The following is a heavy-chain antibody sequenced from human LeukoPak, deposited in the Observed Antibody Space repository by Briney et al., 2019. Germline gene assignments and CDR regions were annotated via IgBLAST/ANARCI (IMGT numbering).Heavy chain of an antibody. CDR3: ARDSGTTGEVKFDP. CDR2: IYTSGTI. D-gene: IGHD3-10*01. Sequence: SETLSLTCTVSVDSINLYYWSWMPHPAGTALEGLRRIYTSGTITYNPPLKSRVTMPVDTPKNQFSLKLSSVPAADTAVYYCARDSGTTGEVKFDPWGQGTLVTVSS. V-gene: IGHV4-4*07. CDR1: VDSINLYY. J-gene: IGHJ5*02.